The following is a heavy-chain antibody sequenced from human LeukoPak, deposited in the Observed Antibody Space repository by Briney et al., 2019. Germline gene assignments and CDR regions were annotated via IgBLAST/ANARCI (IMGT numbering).Heavy chain of an antibody. J-gene: IGHJ4*02. D-gene: IGHD3-3*01. V-gene: IGHV3-30*04. CDR3: ARDRQDDFWSGYAHY. CDR2: ISDDGFDK. Sequence: GSLRLSCVGSGFTFRNYAFHWVRQAPGKGLEWLAVISDDGFDKYYADSVKGRFTMSRDDANNTVYLHLDSLRVEDTAFYYCARDRQDDFWSGYAHYWGQGTLVTASS. CDR1: GFTFRNYA.